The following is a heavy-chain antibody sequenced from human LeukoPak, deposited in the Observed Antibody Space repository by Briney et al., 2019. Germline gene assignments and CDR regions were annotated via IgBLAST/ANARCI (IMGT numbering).Heavy chain of an antibody. CDR1: GYTLSTYT. V-gene: IGHV1-3*01. J-gene: IGHJ3*02. D-gene: IGHD3-3*01. CDR2: IYAGNGNV. CDR3: ATGLIGGVVIENHQGGDAFDI. Sequence: ASVKASCKASGYTLSTYTMHWLRQAPGQRPEWMGCIYAGNGNVKYSQNFQARVTITRDTSANTAYLELSSLRSEDTAVYYCATGLIGGVVIENHQGGDAFDIWGQGTMVTVSS.